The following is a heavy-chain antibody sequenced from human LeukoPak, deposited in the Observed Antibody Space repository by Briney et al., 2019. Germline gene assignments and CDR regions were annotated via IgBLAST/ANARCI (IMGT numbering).Heavy chain of an antibody. J-gene: IGHJ6*03. D-gene: IGHD3-10*01. V-gene: IGHV1-69*01. CDR3: ARNGGYGSWNYYYMDV. CDR2: IIPIFGTA. CDR1: GGTFSSYA. Sequence: SVKVSCKASGGTFSSYAISWVRQARGQGLEWMGGIIPIFGTANYAQKFQGRVTITADESTSTAYMELSSLRSEDAAVYYCARNGGYGSWNYYYMDVWGKGTTVTVSS.